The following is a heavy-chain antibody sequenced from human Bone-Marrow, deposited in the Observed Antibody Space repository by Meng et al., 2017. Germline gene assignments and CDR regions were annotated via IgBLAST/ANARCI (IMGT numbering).Heavy chain of an antibody. D-gene: IGHD3-10*01. CDR2: INPNSGGT. J-gene: IGHJ5*02. CDR1: GYTFTGYY. Sequence: QVQLGQSGAEVKRPGASVKVSCKASGYTFTGYYMHWVRQAPGQGLEWMGRINPNSGGTNYAQKFQGRVTITRDTSISTAYMELSRLRSDDTAVYYCARVSVRGVIRWFDPWGQGTLVTVSS. CDR3: ARVSVRGVIRWFDP. V-gene: IGHV1-2*06.